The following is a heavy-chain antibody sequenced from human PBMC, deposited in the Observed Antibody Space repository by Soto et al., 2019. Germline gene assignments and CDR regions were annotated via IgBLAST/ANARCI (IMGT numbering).Heavy chain of an antibody. CDR3: ARAEGCSSTSCYGRYGMDV. CDR2: ISYDGSNK. Sequence: PGGSLRLSCAASGFTFSSYAMSWVRQAPGKGLEWVAVISYDGSNKYYADSVKGRFTISRDNSKNTLYLQMNSLRAEDTAVYYCARAEGCSSTSCYGRYGMDVWGQGTTVTVSS. CDR1: GFTFSSYA. D-gene: IGHD2-2*01. V-gene: IGHV3-30-3*01. J-gene: IGHJ6*02.